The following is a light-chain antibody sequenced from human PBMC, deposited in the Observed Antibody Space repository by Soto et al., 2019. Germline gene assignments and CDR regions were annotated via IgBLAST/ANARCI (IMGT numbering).Light chain of an antibody. J-gene: IGKJ1*01. V-gene: IGKV1-39*01. CDR2: AAS. CDR3: PQSFTTWT. CDR1: QSVGNF. Sequence: DIQMTQSPSSLSASVGDRVTITCRASQSVGNFLNWYQQKPGLPPKYLIYAASNLQSGVPSRFSGSGSGTDFTLTISNLQPEDFAPYYSPQSFTTWTFGQGNKVEVK.